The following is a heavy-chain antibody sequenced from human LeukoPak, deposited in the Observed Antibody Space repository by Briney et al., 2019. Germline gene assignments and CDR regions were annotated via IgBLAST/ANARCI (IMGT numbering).Heavy chain of an antibody. V-gene: IGHV3-53*01. CDR1: GFTVSSNY. Sequence: GGSLRLSCAASGFTVSSNYMSWVRQAPGKGLEWVSVIYSGGSTYYADSVKGRFTISRDNSKNTLYLQMNSLRAEDTAVYFCARVNQQWLANDYWGQGTLVTVSS. J-gene: IGHJ4*02. CDR2: IYSGGST. D-gene: IGHD6-19*01. CDR3: ARVNQQWLANDY.